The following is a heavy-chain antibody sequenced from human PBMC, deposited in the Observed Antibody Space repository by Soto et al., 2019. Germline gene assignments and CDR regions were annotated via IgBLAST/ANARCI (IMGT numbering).Heavy chain of an antibody. CDR3: ARGITMVRGVIHTPYFDY. V-gene: IGHV4-31*03. CDR2: IYNSGST. D-gene: IGHD3-10*01. Sequence: PSETLSLTCTVSGGPINSGGYYWSWIRQHPGKGLEWIGYIYNSGSTYYNPSLKSRVTISVDTSKNQFSLKLSSVTAADTAVYCCARGITMVRGVIHTPYFDYWGQGTLVTVSS. J-gene: IGHJ4*02. CDR1: GGPINSGGYY.